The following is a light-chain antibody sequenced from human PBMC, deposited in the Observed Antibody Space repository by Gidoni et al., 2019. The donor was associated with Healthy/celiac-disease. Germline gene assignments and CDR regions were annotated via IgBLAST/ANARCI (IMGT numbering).Light chain of an antibody. V-gene: IGKV1-5*03. CDR3: QQYKSYSWA. Sequence: DFQMTQSPSTLSASLGDRVTTTCRTSQSISSWLDWYQQKPGKAPKLLIYKASSLESGAPSRFSGSGSGTEFTLTISSRQPDDFATYYCQQYKSYSWALGQGTKVEIK. CDR2: KAS. J-gene: IGKJ1*01. CDR1: QSISSW.